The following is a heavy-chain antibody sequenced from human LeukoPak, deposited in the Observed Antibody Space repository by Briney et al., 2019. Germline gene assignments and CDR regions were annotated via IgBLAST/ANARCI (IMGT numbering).Heavy chain of an antibody. Sequence: GGSLRLSCAASGFSFSDYSMNWVRQAPGKGLEWVSYISSSGSTIYYADSVKGRFTISRDNAKNSLYLQMNSLRAEDTAVYCCARDTRGIAAAGVDYWGQGTLVTVSS. CDR1: GFSFSDYS. CDR2: ISSSGSTI. V-gene: IGHV3-48*04. CDR3: ARDTRGIAAAGVDY. D-gene: IGHD6-13*01. J-gene: IGHJ4*02.